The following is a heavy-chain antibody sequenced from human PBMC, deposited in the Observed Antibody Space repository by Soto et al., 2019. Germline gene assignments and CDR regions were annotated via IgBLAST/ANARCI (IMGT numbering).Heavy chain of an antibody. J-gene: IGHJ4*02. D-gene: IGHD6-19*01. CDR1: GXTFSSYA. CDR3: AKFEGSGPTDFDY. Sequence: RLSLAASGXTFSSYAMSWVRQAPGKGLEWVSAISGSGGSTYYADSVKGRFTISRDNSKNTLYLQMNSLRAEDTAVYYCAKFEGSGPTDFDYWGQGTLVTVSS. CDR2: ISGSGGST. V-gene: IGHV3-23*01.